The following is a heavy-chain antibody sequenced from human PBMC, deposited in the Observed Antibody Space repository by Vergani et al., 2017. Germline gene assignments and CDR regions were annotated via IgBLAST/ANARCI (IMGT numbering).Heavy chain of an antibody. Sequence: QVQLVESGGGVVQPGGSLRLSCAASGFTFTNYGMHWVRQAPGKGLEWVAFTRYDGIVEYYGDSVRGRFTISRDNSKNTLYLQMNRLRPEDTAVYYCAKDPIFGVAHDAFDIWGQGTMVTVSS. D-gene: IGHD3-3*01. CDR2: TRYDGIVE. CDR1: GFTFTNYG. V-gene: IGHV3-30*02. CDR3: AKDPIFGVAHDAFDI. J-gene: IGHJ3*02.